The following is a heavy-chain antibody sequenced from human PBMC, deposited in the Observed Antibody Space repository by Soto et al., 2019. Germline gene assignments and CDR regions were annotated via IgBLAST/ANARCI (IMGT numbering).Heavy chain of an antibody. CDR3: ARGLSEYYDYLWGSYIGYCFDS. Sequence: QVQLQQWGAGLLKPSETLSLTCAVYGGSFSGYYWSWIRQPPGKGLEWIGEINHSGSTNYNPSLTSRVTTSVGTVTNQVSTKLSYVTAADRSVYYCARGLSEYYDYLWGSYIGYCFDSWGQGTLVTVSS. CDR2: INHSGST. V-gene: IGHV4-34*01. CDR1: GGSFSGYY. J-gene: IGHJ4*02. D-gene: IGHD3-16*01.